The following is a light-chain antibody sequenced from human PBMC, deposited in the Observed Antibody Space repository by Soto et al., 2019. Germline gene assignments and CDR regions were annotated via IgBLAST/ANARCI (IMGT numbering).Light chain of an antibody. J-gene: IGKJ1*01. Sequence: DIQMTQSPSSLSASVGDRVTITCRASQSISNYVNWYQQKSGGAPKLLIYAASSLQSGVPSRFRGSGSGTDFTLTISSLQPEDFATYYCQQSYTTPRAFGQGTKVEIK. CDR2: AAS. CDR3: QQSYTTPRA. CDR1: QSISNY. V-gene: IGKV1-39*01.